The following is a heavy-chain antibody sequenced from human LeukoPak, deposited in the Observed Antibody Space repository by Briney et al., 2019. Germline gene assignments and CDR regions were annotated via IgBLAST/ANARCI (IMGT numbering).Heavy chain of an antibody. CDR1: GFTFSSYS. Sequence: GGSLRLSCAASGFTFSSYSMNWVRQAPGKGLEWVSSISSSSSYIYYADSVKGRFTISRDNAKNSLYLQMNSLRAEDTAVYYCASDYGEGLGYYYMDVWGKGTTVTVSS. D-gene: IGHD4-17*01. J-gene: IGHJ6*03. V-gene: IGHV3-21*01. CDR2: ISSSSSYI. CDR3: ASDYGEGLGYYYMDV.